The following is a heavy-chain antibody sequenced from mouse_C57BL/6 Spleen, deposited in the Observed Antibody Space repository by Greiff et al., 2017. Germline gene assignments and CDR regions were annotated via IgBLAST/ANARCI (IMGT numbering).Heavy chain of an antibody. CDR2: IRNKANGYTT. CDR1: GFTFTDYY. J-gene: IGHJ4*01. V-gene: IGHV7-3*01. Sequence: EVKVVESGGGLVQPGGSLSLSCAASGFTFTDYYMSWVRQPPGKALEWLGFIRNKANGYTTEYSASVKGRFTISRDNSQSILYLQMNALRAEDSATYYYARAYYYGSYAMDYWGQGTSVTVSS. D-gene: IGHD1-1*01. CDR3: ARAYYYGSYAMDY.